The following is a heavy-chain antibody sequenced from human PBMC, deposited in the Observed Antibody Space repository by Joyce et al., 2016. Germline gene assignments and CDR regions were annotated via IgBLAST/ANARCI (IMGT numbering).Heavy chain of an antibody. CDR2: ITSSARSTI. Sequence: QVRLVESGGGLVKPGGSLRLSCAASGFSFSDYYMSWIRQAPGKGLEWVSYITSSARSTIYYAASVKGRFTSSRDNAKNSLSLQMNSLRVDDTAVYYCAREGVGGTVDYWGQGTLVTVSS. J-gene: IGHJ4*02. CDR3: AREGVGGTVDY. V-gene: IGHV3-11*01. CDR1: GFSFSDYY. D-gene: IGHD1-26*01.